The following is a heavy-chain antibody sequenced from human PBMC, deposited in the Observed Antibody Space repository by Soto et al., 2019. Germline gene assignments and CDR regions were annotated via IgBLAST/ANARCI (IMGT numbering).Heavy chain of an antibody. V-gene: IGHV4-59*01. CDR3: ASEYCSGGSCYVH. CDR1: GGSISSYY. Sequence: SETLSLTCTVSGGSISSYYWSWIRQPPGKGLEWIGYIYYSGSTNYNPSLKSRVTISVDTSKNQFSLKLSSVTAADTAVYYCASEYCSGGSCYVHWGQGTLVTVSS. CDR2: IYYSGST. D-gene: IGHD2-15*01. J-gene: IGHJ1*01.